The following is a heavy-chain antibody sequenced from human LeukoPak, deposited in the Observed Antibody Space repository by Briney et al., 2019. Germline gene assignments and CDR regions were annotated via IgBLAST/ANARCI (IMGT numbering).Heavy chain of an antibody. CDR2: FDPEDGET. Sequence: ASVKVSCKVSGYTLTELSMHWVRQAPGKGLEWMGGFDPEDGETIYAEKFQGRVTMTEDTFTDTAYMELSSLRSEDTAVYYCAIIVGTTLRRFDPWGQGTLVTVSS. J-gene: IGHJ5*02. CDR3: AIIVGTTLRRFDP. D-gene: IGHD1-26*01. CDR1: GYTLTELS. V-gene: IGHV1-24*01.